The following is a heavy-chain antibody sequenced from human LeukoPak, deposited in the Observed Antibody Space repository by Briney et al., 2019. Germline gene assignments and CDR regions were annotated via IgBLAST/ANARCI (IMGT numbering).Heavy chain of an antibody. Sequence: SETLSLTCAVYGGSFSGYYWSWIRQPPGKGLEWIGEINHSGSTNYNPSLKSRVTISVDTSKNQFSLKLSSVTAADTAVYYCARITAYYYDSSGFGNWFDPWGQGTLVTVSS. D-gene: IGHD3-22*01. CDR2: INHSGST. CDR1: GGSFSGYY. V-gene: IGHV4-34*01. J-gene: IGHJ5*02. CDR3: ARITAYYYDSSGFGNWFDP.